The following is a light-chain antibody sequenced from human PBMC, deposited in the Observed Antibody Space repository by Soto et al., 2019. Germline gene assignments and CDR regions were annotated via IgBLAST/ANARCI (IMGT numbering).Light chain of an antibody. V-gene: IGKV3-20*01. Sequence: EIVLTQSPGTLSLYPGERAILSCRASQSISSSYLAWYQQKPGQAPRLLIYSASNRATGIPDRFSGSGSGTDFTLTISRLEPEDFAVYFCQQYGRSPLTFGGGTKVDIK. CDR3: QQYGRSPLT. CDR1: QSISSSY. CDR2: SAS. J-gene: IGKJ4*01.